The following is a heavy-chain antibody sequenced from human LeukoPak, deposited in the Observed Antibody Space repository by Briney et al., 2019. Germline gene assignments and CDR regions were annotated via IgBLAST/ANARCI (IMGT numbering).Heavy chain of an antibody. CDR3: ARDLYGDYAFDI. V-gene: IGHV3-21*01. Sequence: PGGSLRLSCAASGFTFSSYSMNWVRQAPGKGLEWVSSISSSSSYIYYADSVKGRFTISRDNAKNSLYLQMNSLRAEDTAVYYCARDLYGDYAFDIWGQGTVVTVSS. D-gene: IGHD4-17*01. CDR1: GFTFSSYS. J-gene: IGHJ3*02. CDR2: ISSSSSYI.